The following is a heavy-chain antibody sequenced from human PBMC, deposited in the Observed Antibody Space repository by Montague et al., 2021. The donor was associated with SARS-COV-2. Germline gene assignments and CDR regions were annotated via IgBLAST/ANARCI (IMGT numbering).Heavy chain of an antibody. D-gene: IGHD6-19*01. CDR1: GGSFSGYY. CDR2: INHSGST. V-gene: IGHV4-34*01. CDR3: ARSHWQWLVLSRGWFDP. J-gene: IGHJ5*02. Sequence: SETLSLTCAVSGGSFSGYYCCWIRQPQGKGLELIWVINHSGSTNYNPSPTRRVTIPVDTSKNQISLKLSSVTAADTDVYYCARSHWQWLVLSRGWFDPWGQGTLVTVSS.